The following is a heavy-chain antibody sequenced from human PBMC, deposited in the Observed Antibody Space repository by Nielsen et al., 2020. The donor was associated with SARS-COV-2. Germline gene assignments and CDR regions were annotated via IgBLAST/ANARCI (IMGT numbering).Heavy chain of an antibody. Sequence: GESLKISCAASGFTFSDYYMNWVRQAPGKGLEWVSYISSSGSTIYYADSVKGRFTISRDNAKNSLYLQMNSLRAEDTAVYYCARIGFRRYFDLWGRGTLVTVSS. V-gene: IGHV3-11*04. CDR2: ISSSGSTI. D-gene: IGHD3-10*01. J-gene: IGHJ2*01. CDR3: ARIGFRRYFDL. CDR1: GFTFSDYY.